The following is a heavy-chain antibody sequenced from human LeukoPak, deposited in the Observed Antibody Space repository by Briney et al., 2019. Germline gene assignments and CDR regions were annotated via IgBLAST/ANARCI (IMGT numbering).Heavy chain of an antibody. CDR1: GFIFSRFW. Sequence: GGSLRLSCAASGFIFSRFWMNWVRQAPGKGLEWVSYISSSGSTIYYADSVKGRFTISRDNAKNSLYLQMNSLRAEDTAVYYCARVRVMAAMANFDFDYWGQGTLVTVSS. V-gene: IGHV3-48*03. D-gene: IGHD5-18*01. CDR2: ISSSGSTI. CDR3: ARVRVMAAMANFDFDY. J-gene: IGHJ4*02.